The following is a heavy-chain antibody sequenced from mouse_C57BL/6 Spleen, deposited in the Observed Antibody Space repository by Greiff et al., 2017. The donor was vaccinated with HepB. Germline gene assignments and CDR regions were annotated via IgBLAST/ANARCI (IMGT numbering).Heavy chain of an antibody. J-gene: IGHJ3*01. D-gene: IGHD1-1*01. Sequence: QVQLQQPGAELVRPGSSVKLSCKASGYTFTSYWMHWVKQRPIQGLEWIGNIDPSDSETHYNQKFKDKATLTVDKSSSTAYMQISILTSADSAVYYCARMGSSFAYWGQGTLVTVSA. CDR3: ARMGSSFAY. V-gene: IGHV1-52*01. CDR1: GYTFTSYW. CDR2: IDPSDSET.